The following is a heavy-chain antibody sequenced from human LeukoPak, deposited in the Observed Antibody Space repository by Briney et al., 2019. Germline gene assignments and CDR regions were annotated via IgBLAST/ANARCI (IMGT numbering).Heavy chain of an antibody. CDR1: GGSFSGYY. Sequence: SETLSLTCAVYGGSFSGYYWSWIRQPPGKGLEWIGEINHSGSTNYNPSLKSRVTISVDTSKNQFSLKLSSVTAADTAVYYCARRGSGSYYNPYYYYGMDVWGQGTTVTVS. D-gene: IGHD3-10*01. CDR2: INHSGST. CDR3: ARRGSGSYYNPYYYYGMDV. J-gene: IGHJ6*02. V-gene: IGHV4-34*01.